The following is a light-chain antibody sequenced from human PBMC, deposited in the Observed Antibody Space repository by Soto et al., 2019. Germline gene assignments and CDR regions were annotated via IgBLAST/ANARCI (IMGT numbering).Light chain of an antibody. V-gene: IGKV1-5*01. CDR2: HAS. CDR1: QSISSW. J-gene: IGKJ1*01. Sequence: DIQMTQSPSSLSASVGGRVAITCRASQSISSWLDWYEQKPGKAPRVLXYHASSLQSGVPSRFSGTGSGTEFTLTISSLQPDDSATYFCHQYDTYMWTFGQGTKVDIK. CDR3: HQYDTYMWT.